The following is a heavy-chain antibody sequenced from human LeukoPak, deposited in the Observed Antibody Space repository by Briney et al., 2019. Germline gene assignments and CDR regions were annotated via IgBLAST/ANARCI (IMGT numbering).Heavy chain of an antibody. D-gene: IGHD5-24*01. V-gene: IGHV5-51*01. J-gene: IGHJ5*02. CDR1: GYRFTSYW. Sequence: GESLKISCKGSGYRFTSYWIGWVRPMPGKGLEWMGIIYPGDSDTRYSPSFQGQVTISADKSISTAYLQWSSLKASDTAMYYCARMMATTSNWFDPWGQGTLVTVSS. CDR3: ARMMATTSNWFDP. CDR2: IYPGDSDT.